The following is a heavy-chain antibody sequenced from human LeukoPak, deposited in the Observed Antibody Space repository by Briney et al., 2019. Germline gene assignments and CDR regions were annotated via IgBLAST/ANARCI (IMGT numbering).Heavy chain of an antibody. CDR2: IGGSSTSI. Sequence: PGGSLRLSCAASGFAFSIYSMNWVRQAPGKGLEWVSSIGGSSTSIYYADSVKGRFTISRDNAKNSLYLQMNSLRTEDTAVYYCAREDLQAFDVWGQGTMVTVSS. CDR1: GFAFSIYS. V-gene: IGHV3-21*01. J-gene: IGHJ3*01. CDR3: AREDLQAFDV.